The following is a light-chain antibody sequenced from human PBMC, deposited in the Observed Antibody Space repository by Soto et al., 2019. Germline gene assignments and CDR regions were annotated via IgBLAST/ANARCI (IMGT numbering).Light chain of an antibody. CDR2: WAS. V-gene: IGKV4-1*01. CDR1: QSVLYNSNNKNY. CDR3: QQYHLAPLT. Sequence: DIVMTQSPDSLAVSLGERATINCKSSQSVLYNSNNKNYLAWYQQKPGQPPKLLIYWASTRESGVPDRFSGSGSGTDFTLTISSLQAEDVAVYYCQQYHLAPLTFGGGTRWISN. J-gene: IGKJ4*01.